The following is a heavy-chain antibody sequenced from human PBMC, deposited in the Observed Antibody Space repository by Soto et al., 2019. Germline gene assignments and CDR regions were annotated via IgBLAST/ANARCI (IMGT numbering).Heavy chain of an antibody. CDR2: ISYDGSNK. CDR1: GFTFSSYG. CDR3: AKVGRVRGYSYPFDY. V-gene: IGHV3-30*18. Sequence: QVQLVESGGGVVQPGRSLRLSCAASGFTFSSYGMHWVRQAPGKGLEWVAVISYDGSNKYYADSVKGRFTISRDNSKNTLYLQMNTLRAEDTAVYHCAKVGRVRGYSYPFDYWGQGTLVTVSS. D-gene: IGHD5-18*01. J-gene: IGHJ4*02.